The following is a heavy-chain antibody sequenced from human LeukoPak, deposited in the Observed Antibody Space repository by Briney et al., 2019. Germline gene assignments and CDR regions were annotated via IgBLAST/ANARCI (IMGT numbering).Heavy chain of an antibody. J-gene: IGHJ4*02. V-gene: IGHV4-39*06. CDR1: GGSISSSSYY. CDR3: AREVNFWNDVRFDY. D-gene: IGHD1-1*01. Sequence: PSETLSLTCTVSGGSISSSSYYWGWIRQPPGKGLEWIGSIYYSGSTYYNPSLKSRVTISVDTSKNQFPLKLSSVTAADTAVYYCAREVNFWNDVRFDYWGQGTLVTVSS. CDR2: IYYSGST.